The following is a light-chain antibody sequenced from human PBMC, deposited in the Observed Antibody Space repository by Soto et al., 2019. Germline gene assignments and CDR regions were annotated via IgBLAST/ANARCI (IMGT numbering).Light chain of an antibody. CDR1: QGISRW. CDR3: QQANSFPLT. V-gene: IGKV1-12*01. CDR2: SAS. Sequence: DIQMTQLPSSMSASVGDRVTITCRASQGISRWLAWYHQKPGKAPNLLIYSASTLHSGVPSRFSGSGSGTDFTLTISSLQPEDVGTSYCQQANSFPLTFGPGTKVDMK. J-gene: IGKJ3*01.